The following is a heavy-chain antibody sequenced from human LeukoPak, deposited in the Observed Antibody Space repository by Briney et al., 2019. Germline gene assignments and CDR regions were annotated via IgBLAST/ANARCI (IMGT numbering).Heavy chain of an antibody. CDR1: GFTFSSYD. CDR2: ISGSGGTT. J-gene: IGHJ4*02. D-gene: IGHD5-12*01. Sequence: GGSLRLSCAASGFTFSSYDLSWVRQAPGKGLEWVSAISGSGGTTYYADSVKGRFTISRDNSKNTLYLQMNSLSAEDTAVYYCAKDVDVVAPNPLDYWGQGTLVTVSS. CDR3: AKDVDVVAPNPLDY. V-gene: IGHV3-23*01.